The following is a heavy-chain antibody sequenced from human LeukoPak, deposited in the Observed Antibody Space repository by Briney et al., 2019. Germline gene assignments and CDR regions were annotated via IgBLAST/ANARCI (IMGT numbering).Heavy chain of an antibody. CDR3: AKAPLGWGFYYYMDV. V-gene: IGHV3-9*01. CDR1: GFTFNDYG. Sequence: GGSLRLSCAASGFTFNDYGMHWVRQAPGKGLEWVSRISWNSGSIGYADSVKGRFTISRDNAKNSLYLQVNSLRVEDTALYYCAKAPLGWGFYYYMDVWGKGTTVTVSS. J-gene: IGHJ6*03. CDR2: ISWNSGSI. D-gene: IGHD7-27*01.